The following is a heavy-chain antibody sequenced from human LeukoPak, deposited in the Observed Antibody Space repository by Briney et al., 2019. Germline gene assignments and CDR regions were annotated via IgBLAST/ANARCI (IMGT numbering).Heavy chain of an antibody. CDR1: GYTFTSNY. CDR2: LYPRDGST. J-gene: IGHJ4*02. CDR3: ARPQRWLHGDPYFDY. V-gene: IGHV1-46*01. Sequence: ASVKVSCKASGYTFTSNYIHWVRQAPGQGLEWMGMLYPRDGSTSYAQKFQGRVTMTRDTSTSTVYMELSSLRSEDTAVYYCARPQRWLHGDPYFDYWGQGTLVTVSS. D-gene: IGHD5-24*01.